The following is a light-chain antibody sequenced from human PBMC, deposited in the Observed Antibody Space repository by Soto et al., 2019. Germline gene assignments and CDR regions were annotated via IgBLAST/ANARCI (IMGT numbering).Light chain of an antibody. Sequence: QSALTQPASVSGSPGQSITISCTGTSSDVGGYSYVSWYQQHPGKTPKLMIYEVSNRPSGVSHRFSGSKSGNTASLTLSGLQTEDEAGYYCSSFSSITREVFGGGTKLTVL. J-gene: IGLJ2*01. CDR2: EVS. CDR1: SSDVGGYSY. V-gene: IGLV2-14*01. CDR3: SSFSSITREV.